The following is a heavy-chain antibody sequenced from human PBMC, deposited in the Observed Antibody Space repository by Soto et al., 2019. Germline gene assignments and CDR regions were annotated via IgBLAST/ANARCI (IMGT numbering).Heavy chain of an antibody. CDR2: ISGSGGST. D-gene: IGHD3-22*01. Sequence: GGSLRLSCAASGFTFSSYAMSWVRQAPGKGLEWVSAISGSGGSTYYADSVKGRFTISRDNSKNTLYLQMNSLRAEDTAVYYCAKQPYDSSGYYRSWFDPWGQGTLVTVSS. J-gene: IGHJ5*02. V-gene: IGHV3-23*01. CDR3: AKQPYDSSGYYRSWFDP. CDR1: GFTFSSYA.